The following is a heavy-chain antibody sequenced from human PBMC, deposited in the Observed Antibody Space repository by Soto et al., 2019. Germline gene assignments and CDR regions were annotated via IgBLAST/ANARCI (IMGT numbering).Heavy chain of an antibody. V-gene: IGHV3-21*01. D-gene: IGHD1-26*01. CDR2: VNSGSSYI. CDR1: GFTFTSYT. CDR3: TRDSGTYKLYYFDH. J-gene: IGHJ4*02. Sequence: PGVSLRLSCVASGFTFTSYTIHWVRQAPGKGLEWVSSVNSGSSYIYYADSVQGRFTISRDNAKKSVFLQMKTLRVDDTAVYYCTRDSGTYKLYYFDHWGQGTLVTVSS.